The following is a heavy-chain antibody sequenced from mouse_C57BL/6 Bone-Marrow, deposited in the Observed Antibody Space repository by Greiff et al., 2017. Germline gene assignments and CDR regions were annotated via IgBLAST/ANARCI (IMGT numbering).Heavy chain of an antibody. CDR1: GYTFTSYW. J-gene: IGHJ1*03. CDR2: IDPSDSYT. D-gene: IGHD1-1*01. V-gene: IGHV1-69*01. Sequence: QVQLQQPGAELVMPGASVKLSCKASGYTFTSYWMHWVKQRPGQGLEWIGEIDPSDSYTNYNQKFKGKSTLTVDKSSSTAYMQLSSLTSEVYAVYYCAMTYHYGSSYWYFDVWGTGTTVTVSS. CDR3: AMTYHYGSSYWYFDV.